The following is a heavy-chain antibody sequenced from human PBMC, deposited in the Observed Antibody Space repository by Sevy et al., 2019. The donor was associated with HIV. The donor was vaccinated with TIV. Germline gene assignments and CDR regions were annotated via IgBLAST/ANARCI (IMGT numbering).Heavy chain of an antibody. CDR2: FYYAGST. V-gene: IGHV4-59*01. CDR1: GGSISPYY. J-gene: IGHJ6*02. CDR3: ARQGGVVDYGMDV. D-gene: IGHD3-3*01. Sequence: SETLSLTCTVSGGSISPYYWSWIRQPPGKGLEWVGYFYYAGSTNYNPSLEGRATISVDASKNQFFLKLTSVTAADTAVYYCARQGGVVDYGMDVWGQGTTVTVSS.